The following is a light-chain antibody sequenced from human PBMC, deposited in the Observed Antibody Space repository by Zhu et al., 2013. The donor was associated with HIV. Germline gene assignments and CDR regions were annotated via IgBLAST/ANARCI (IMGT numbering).Light chain of an antibody. CDR1: QSISSW. V-gene: IGKV1-5*03. CDR2: KAS. Sequence: DIQMTQSPSTLSASVGDRVTITCRASQSISSWLAWYQQKPGKAPNLLIYKASTLESGVASRFSGSGSGTEFTLTISSLQPDDFATYYCQQYNTYSRTFGQGTKVEIK. CDR3: QQYNTYSRT. J-gene: IGKJ1*01.